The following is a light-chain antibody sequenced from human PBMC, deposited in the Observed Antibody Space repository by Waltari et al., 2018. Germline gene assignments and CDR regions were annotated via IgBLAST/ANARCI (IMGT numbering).Light chain of an antibody. CDR1: SSDVGGYSL. V-gene: IGLV2-23*02. Sequence: QSALTQPASVSGSPGQSITISCTVSSSDVGGYSLVSWYQQHPGKAPKLMIYAVTKRPSGVSHRFSGSKSGNTASLTISGLQTEDEADYYCCSYAGSTTSSVVFGTGTKVIVL. CDR2: AVT. CDR3: CSYAGSTTSSVV. J-gene: IGLJ1*01.